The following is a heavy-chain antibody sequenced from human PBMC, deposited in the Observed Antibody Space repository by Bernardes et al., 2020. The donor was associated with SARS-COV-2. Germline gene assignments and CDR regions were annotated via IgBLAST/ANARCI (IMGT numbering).Heavy chain of an antibody. D-gene: IGHD1-26*01. CDR1: GFTFSSYA. J-gene: IGHJ3*02. CDR2: ISGSGGST. V-gene: IGHV3-23*01. CDR3: AKDHLHSGSYYAAPEDAFDI. Sequence: GGSLRLSCAASGFTFSSYAMSWVRQAPGKGLEWVSAISGSGGSTYYADSVKGRFTISRDNSKNTLYLQMNSLRAEDTAVYYCAKDHLHSGSYYAAPEDAFDIWGQGTMVTVSS.